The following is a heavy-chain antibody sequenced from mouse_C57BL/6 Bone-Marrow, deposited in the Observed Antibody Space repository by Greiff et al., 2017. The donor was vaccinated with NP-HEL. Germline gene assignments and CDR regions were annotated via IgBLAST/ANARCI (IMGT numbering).Heavy chain of an antibody. CDR1: GFTFSSYG. D-gene: IGHD2-1*01. J-gene: IGHJ4*01. CDR3: ARHPLYYHYAMDY. V-gene: IGHV5-6*01. Sequence: EVMLVESGGDLVKPGGSLKLSCAASGFTFSSYGMSWVRQTPDKRLEWVATISSGGSYTYYPDSVKGRFTISRDNAKTTLYLQMSSLKSEDTAMYYCARHPLYYHYAMDYWGQGTSVTVSS. CDR2: ISSGGSYT.